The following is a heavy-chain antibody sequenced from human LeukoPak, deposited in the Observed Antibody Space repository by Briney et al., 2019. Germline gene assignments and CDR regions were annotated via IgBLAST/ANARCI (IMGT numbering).Heavy chain of an antibody. D-gene: IGHD2-21*01. J-gene: IGHJ4*02. Sequence: GGSLRLSCAASGFTFSSYGMHWVRQAPGKGLEWVALIWYDGTNKYYSDSVKGRFTISRDNSKNTLYLQMNSLRAEDTAVYYCAKDVVRGQGTLVTVSS. CDR2: IWYDGTNK. CDR3: AKDVV. CDR1: GFTFSSYG. V-gene: IGHV3-33*06.